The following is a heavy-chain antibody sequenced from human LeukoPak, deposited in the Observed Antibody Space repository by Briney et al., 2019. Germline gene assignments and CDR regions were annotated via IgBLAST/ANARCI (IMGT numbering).Heavy chain of an antibody. D-gene: IGHD3-16*02. CDR1: GFIFITYD. CDR3: ARERAGELSDF. Sequence: GGSLRLSGAASGFIFITYDINWVRQAPGKGLEWVSFISRSGDTIYYADSVKGRFTVSRDNAKNSLYLQMNSLRAEDTAVYYCARERAGELSDFWGQGVLVTVSS. CDR2: ISRSGDTI. V-gene: IGHV3-48*03. J-gene: IGHJ4*02.